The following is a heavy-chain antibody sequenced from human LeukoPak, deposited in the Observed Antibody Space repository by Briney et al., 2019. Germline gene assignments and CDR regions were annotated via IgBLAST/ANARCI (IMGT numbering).Heavy chain of an antibody. CDR1: GGTFSSYA. J-gene: IGHJ4*02. D-gene: IGHD1-26*01. CDR3: ARDLGDDYGDH. Sequence: ASVKVSCKASGGTFSSYAISWVRLAPGQGLEWMGGIIPIFGTANYAQKFQGRVTMTTDTSTSTAYMELRSLRSDDTAVYYCARDLGDDYGDHWGQGTLVTVSS. CDR2: IIPIFGTA. V-gene: IGHV1-69*05.